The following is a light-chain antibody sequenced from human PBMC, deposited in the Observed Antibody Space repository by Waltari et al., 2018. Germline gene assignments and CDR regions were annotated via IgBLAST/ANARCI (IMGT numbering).Light chain of an antibody. Sequence: SSELTQDPAVSVALGQQVRITCQGDSPRSYYASWYQQRPGQAPILVIYDKNNRPSGVPDRFSGSSSHNTGSLTITGAQAEDEASYYCHSRDASGVAGSFGGGTKLTVL. V-gene: IGLV3-19*01. CDR3: HSRDASGVAGS. CDR2: DKN. CDR1: SPRSYY. J-gene: IGLJ2*01.